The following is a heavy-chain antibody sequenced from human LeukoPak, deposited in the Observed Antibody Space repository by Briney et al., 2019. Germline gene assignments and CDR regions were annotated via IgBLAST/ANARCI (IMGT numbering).Heavy chain of an antibody. J-gene: IGHJ3*02. CDR1: GFTVSSNY. CDR3: ARCSNGYGRGVPDAFDI. V-gene: IGHV3-66*01. Sequence: GGSLRLSCAASGFTVSSNYMSWVRQAPGKGLEWVSVIYSGGSTYYADSVKGRFTISRDNSKNTLYLQVNSLRAEDTAVYYCARCSNGYGRGVPDAFDIWGQGTMVTVSS. CDR2: IYSGGST. D-gene: IGHD3-10*02.